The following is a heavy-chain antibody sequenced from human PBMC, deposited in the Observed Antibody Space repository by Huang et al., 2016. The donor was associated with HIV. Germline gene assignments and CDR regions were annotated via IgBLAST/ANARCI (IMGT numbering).Heavy chain of an antibody. V-gene: IGHV4-59*01. Sequence: QVQLQESGPGLVKPSETLSLTCTVSGGSMSSYYWSWIRQPPGKGLEWIGYIYYSGSTNYNPSLKRRVTISGDTSKNQFSLRLSSVTAADTAVYYCASASIAARRWFDPWGQGSLVTVSS. J-gene: IGHJ5*02. CDR1: GGSMSSYY. CDR3: ASASIAARRWFDP. D-gene: IGHD6-6*01. CDR2: IYYSGST.